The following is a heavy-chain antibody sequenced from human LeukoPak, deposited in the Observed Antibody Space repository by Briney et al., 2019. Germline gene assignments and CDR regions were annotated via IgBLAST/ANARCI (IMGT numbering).Heavy chain of an antibody. CDR3: ARAIAAAGTSSWFDP. J-gene: IGHJ5*02. D-gene: IGHD6-13*01. Sequence: ASVKVSCKASGDTFTIYYMHWVRQAPGQGLEWMGIINPSGGSTSYAQKFQGRVTMTRDTSTSTVYMELSSLRSEDTAVYYCARAIAAAGTSSWFDPWGQGTLVTVSS. V-gene: IGHV1-46*01. CDR1: GDTFTIYY. CDR2: INPSGGST.